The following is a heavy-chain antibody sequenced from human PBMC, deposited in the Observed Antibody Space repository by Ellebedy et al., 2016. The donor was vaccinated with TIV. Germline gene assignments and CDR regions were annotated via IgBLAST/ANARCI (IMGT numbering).Heavy chain of an antibody. D-gene: IGHD5-24*01. J-gene: IGHJ4*02. CDR2: VFDNGGST. CDR3: ARRGRGGYDF. CDR1: GFTFSKYS. Sequence: PGGSLRLSCAASGFTFSKYSMHRVRQAPGKGLEYVSAVFDNGGSTFYADSVKGRFTISRDNSKNTLYLQMGSLRADDMAVYYCARRGRGGYDFWGQGTLVAVSS. V-gene: IGHV3-64*02.